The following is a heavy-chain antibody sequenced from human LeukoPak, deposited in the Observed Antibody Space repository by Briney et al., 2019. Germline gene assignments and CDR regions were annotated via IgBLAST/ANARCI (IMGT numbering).Heavy chain of an antibody. CDR2: ITPSSSTI. J-gene: IGHJ4*02. Sequence: GGSLRLSCAASGFTFSSYSMNWVRQAPGKGLEWVSYITPSSSTIYYADSVKGRFTISRDNAKNSLYLQMNSLRAEDTAVYYCARDHKDWGVFDYWGQGTLVTVSS. D-gene: IGHD7-27*01. CDR3: ARDHKDWGVFDY. CDR1: GFTFSSYS. V-gene: IGHV3-48*04.